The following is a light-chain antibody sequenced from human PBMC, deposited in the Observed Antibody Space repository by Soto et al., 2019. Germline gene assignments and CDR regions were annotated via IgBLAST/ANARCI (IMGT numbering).Light chain of an antibody. CDR2: EVS. CDR1: SSDVGSHNL. J-gene: IGLJ7*01. Sequence: QSALTQPASLSGSPGQSITISCTGTSSDVGSHNLVSWYQQHPGQAPKLMIYEVSKRPLGVSTRFSASKSGNTASLTISGLQAEDEADYYCCSYGGSRAVFVGGTQLTVL. V-gene: IGLV2-23*02. CDR3: CSYGGSRAV.